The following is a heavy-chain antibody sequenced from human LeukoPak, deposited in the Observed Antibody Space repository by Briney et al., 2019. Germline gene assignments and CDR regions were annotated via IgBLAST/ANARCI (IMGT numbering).Heavy chain of an antibody. D-gene: IGHD1-26*01. V-gene: IGHV3-30*03. CDR1: GFTFSSDG. CDR2: ISYDENSK. J-gene: IGHJ4*02. Sequence: PGGSLRLSCAASGFTFSSDGMHWVRQAPGKGLEWVAIISYDENSKSCADSVKGRFTISRDNSKNTLYLQMNSLRGEDTAVYYCARDAVGARYDSWGQGTLVIVSS. CDR3: ARDAVGARYDS.